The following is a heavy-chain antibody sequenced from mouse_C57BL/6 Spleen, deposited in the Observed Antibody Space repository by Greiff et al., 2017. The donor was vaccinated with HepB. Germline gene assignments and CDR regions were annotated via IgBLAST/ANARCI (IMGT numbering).Heavy chain of an antibody. CDR3: ARSRPYYYGRGYFDV. CDR1: GYTFTDYN. Sequence: VQLQHSGPELVKPGASVKIPCKASGYTFTDYNMDWVKQSHGKSLEWIGDINPNNGGTIYNQKFKGKATLTVDKSSSTAYMELRSLTSEDTAVYYCARSRPYYYGRGYFDVWGTGTTVTVSS. D-gene: IGHD1-1*01. J-gene: IGHJ1*03. CDR2: INPNNGGT. V-gene: IGHV1-18*01.